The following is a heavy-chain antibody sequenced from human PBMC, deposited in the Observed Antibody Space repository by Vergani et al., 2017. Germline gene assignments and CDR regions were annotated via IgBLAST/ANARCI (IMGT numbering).Heavy chain of an antibody. J-gene: IGHJ5*02. V-gene: IGHV4-59*01. Sequence: QVQLQQWGAGLLKPSETLSLTCTVSGGSISSYYWSWIRQPPGKGLEWIGYIYYSGSTNYNPSLKSRVTISVDTSKNQFSLKLSSVTAADTAVYYCARDSSGWYGNWFDPWGQGTLVTVSS. CDR1: GGSISSYY. CDR2: IYYSGST. D-gene: IGHD6-19*01. CDR3: ARDSSGWYGNWFDP.